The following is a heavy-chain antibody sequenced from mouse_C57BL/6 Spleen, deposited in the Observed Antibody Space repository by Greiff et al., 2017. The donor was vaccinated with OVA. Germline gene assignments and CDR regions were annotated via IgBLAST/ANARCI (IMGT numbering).Heavy chain of an antibody. CDR1: GYTFTSYW. D-gene: IGHD4-1*01. V-gene: IGHV1-50*01. CDR2: IDPSDSYT. CDR3: ARGDWDKAY. Sequence: VPLPQPGAELVKPGASVQLSCKASGYTFTSYWMQWVKQRPGQGLEWIGEIDPSDSYTNYNQKFKGKATLTVDTSSSTAYMQLSSLTSEDSAVYYCARGDWDKAYWGQGTLVTVSA. J-gene: IGHJ3*01.